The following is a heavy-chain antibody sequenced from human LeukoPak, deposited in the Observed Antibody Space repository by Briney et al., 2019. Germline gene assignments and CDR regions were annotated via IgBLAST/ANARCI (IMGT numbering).Heavy chain of an antibody. CDR2: TYYRSKWYH. J-gene: IGHJ3*02. D-gene: IGHD4-17*01. V-gene: IGHV6-1*01. CDR1: GDSISSNSAA. Sequence: SQTLSLTCASSGDSISSNSAAWNWIRQSPSTGLEGLGRTYYRSKWYHDYALSVKSRITINPDTSKNQFSLQLNSVTPEDTAVYYCARDLDGDYVVGAFDIWGQGTMVTVSS. CDR3: ARDLDGDYVVGAFDI.